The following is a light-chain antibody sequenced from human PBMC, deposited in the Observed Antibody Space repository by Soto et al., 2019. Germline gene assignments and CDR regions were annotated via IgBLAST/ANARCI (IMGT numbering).Light chain of an antibody. Sequence: DIPMTQSPSTLSASVGDRVTITCRASQSIRSWLAWYPQKPGKAPKLLLYQASTLGSGVPSRFSGSGSGTEYTLTLSSLQPDDFATYDCQQYNAYYTFGQGTKLEIK. CDR3: QQYNAYYT. CDR2: QAS. J-gene: IGKJ2*01. V-gene: IGKV1-5*03. CDR1: QSIRSW.